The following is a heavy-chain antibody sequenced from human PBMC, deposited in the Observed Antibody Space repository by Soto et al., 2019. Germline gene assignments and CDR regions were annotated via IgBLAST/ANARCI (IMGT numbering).Heavy chain of an antibody. CDR1: GYTFTGYY. CDR3: ARALELLWFGELRDTPDYGMDV. D-gene: IGHD3-10*01. CDR2: INPNSGGT. Sequence: WASVKVSCKASGYTFTGYYMHWVRQAPGQGLEWMGWINPNSGGTNYAQKFQGRVTMTRDTSISTAYMELSRLRSDDTAVYYCARALELLWFGELRDTPDYGMDVWGQGTTVTVSS. V-gene: IGHV1-2*02. J-gene: IGHJ6*02.